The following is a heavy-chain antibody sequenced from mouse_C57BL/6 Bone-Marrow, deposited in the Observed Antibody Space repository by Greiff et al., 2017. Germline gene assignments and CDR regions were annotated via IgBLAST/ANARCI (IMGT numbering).Heavy chain of an antibody. CDR1: GYSFTDYN. D-gene: IGHD2-13*01. J-gene: IGHJ1*03. CDR2: INPNYGTT. V-gene: IGHV1-39*01. CDR3: ARGATVTPWYFDV. Sequence: VQLKESGPELVKPGASVKISCKASGYSFTDYNMNWVKQSNGTSLEWIGVINPNYGTTSYNQKFKGKATLTVDQSSSTAYMQLNSLTSEDSAVYYCARGATVTPWYFDVWGTGTTVTVSS.